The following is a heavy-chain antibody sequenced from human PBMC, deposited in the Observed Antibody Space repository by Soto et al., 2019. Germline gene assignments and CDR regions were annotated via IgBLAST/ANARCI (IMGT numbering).Heavy chain of an antibody. J-gene: IGHJ4*02. CDR3: ARWGDGKMIDY. CDR2: ISHDGSDE. D-gene: IGHD2-15*01. V-gene: IGHV3-33*01. CDR1: GYPFGNFG. Sequence: QVQLVESGGGVVQPGTSLGLSCAASGYPFGNFGVHWVRQAPGRGLEWVAAISHDGSDEYYAEFVKGRFTISRDNSKNRLYLQMNSLRAEDTALYYCARWGDGKMIDYWGQGTLVTVSS.